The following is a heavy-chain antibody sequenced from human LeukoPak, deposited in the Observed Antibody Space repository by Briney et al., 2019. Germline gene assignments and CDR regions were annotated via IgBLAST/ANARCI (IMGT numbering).Heavy chain of an antibody. CDR1: AGSISSDF. CDR2: IYYSGST. Sequence: SETLSLTCTVSAGSISSDFWSWIRQPPGKGLEWIGYIYYSGSTNYNPSLKSRVAISVDTSKNQFSLKLSSVTAADTAVYYCARGGGSRGWHDYWGRGTLVTVSS. D-gene: IGHD6-19*01. CDR3: ARGGGSRGWHDY. V-gene: IGHV4-59*01. J-gene: IGHJ4*02.